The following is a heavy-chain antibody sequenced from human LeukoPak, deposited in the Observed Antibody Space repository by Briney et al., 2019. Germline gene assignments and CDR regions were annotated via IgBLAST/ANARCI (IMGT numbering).Heavy chain of an antibody. D-gene: IGHD3-22*01. Sequence: GASVKVSCKASGYTFTSYDINWVRQATGQGLEWMGWMNPNSGNTGYAQKFQGRVTMTRDTSTSTVYMELSSLRSEDTAVYYCARRYYDSSGYYPYYFDYWGQGTLVTVSS. V-gene: IGHV1-8*02. CDR3: ARRYYDSSGYYPYYFDY. J-gene: IGHJ4*02. CDR1: GYTFTSYD. CDR2: MNPNSGNT.